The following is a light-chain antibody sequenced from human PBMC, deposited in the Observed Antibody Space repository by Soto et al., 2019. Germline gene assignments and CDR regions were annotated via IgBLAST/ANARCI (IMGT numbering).Light chain of an antibody. CDR1: QSVSSSY. J-gene: IGKJ1*01. CDR2: GAS. CDR3: QQYGSSGT. Sequence: LGTVSLYTGERCSLSCRASQSVSSSYLAWYQQKPGQAPRLLIYGASNRATGIPDRFSGSGSGTDFTLTISRLETEDFAVYYCQQYGSSGTFGQGPKVDIK. V-gene: IGKV3-20*01.